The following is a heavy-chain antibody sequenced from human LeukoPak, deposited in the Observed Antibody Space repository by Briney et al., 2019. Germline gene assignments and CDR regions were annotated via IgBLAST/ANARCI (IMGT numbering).Heavy chain of an antibody. V-gene: IGHV4-39*01. CDR2: IYYSGST. Sequence: SETLSLTCTVSGDSISSSSYYWGWIRQPPGKGLEWIGSIYYSGSTYYNPSLKSRVTISVDTSKNQFSLKLRSVTAADAAVYYCARMSSSWPLNWFDPWGQGTLVTVSS. CDR3: ARMSSSWPLNWFDP. D-gene: IGHD6-13*01. CDR1: GDSISSSSYY. J-gene: IGHJ5*02.